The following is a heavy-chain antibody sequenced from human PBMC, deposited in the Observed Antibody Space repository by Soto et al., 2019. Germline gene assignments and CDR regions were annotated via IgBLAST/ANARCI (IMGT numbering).Heavy chain of an antibody. CDR2: INPNSGDT. V-gene: IGHV1-2*02. CDR1: GYPVTGYY. J-gene: IGHJ6*02. D-gene: IGHD1-26*01. Sequence: ASVKVSFKSSGYPVTGYYSHLVRQAPGQGLEWTGWINPNSGDTYLAQRFQGRVTMNRDTSIGTAYMELRGMTSDDTAEYYCAKGGAIVAAGPRVYLYNAMDVWGQGTTVTVSS. CDR3: AKGGAIVAAGPRVYLYNAMDV.